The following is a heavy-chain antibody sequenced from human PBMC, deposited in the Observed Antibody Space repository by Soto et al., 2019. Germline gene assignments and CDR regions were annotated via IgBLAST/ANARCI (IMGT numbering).Heavy chain of an antibody. CDR1: GGSFSGYY. V-gene: IGHV4-34*01. D-gene: IGHD6-19*01. Sequence: ETLSLTCSVYGGSFSGYYWSWIRQPPGKGLEWIGEINHSGSTNYNPSLKSRVTISVDTSKNQFSLKLSSVTAADTAVYYCERGGSGWYRGSWFDPWGQGTLVTVYS. CDR3: ERGGSGWYRGSWFDP. CDR2: INHSGST. J-gene: IGHJ5*02.